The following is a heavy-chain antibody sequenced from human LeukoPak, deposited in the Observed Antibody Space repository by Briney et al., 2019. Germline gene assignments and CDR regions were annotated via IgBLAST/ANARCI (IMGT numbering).Heavy chain of an antibody. D-gene: IGHD3-10*01. CDR1: GFTFGDYA. CDR3: AKDKGTHYYGSASYSYFDS. J-gene: IGHJ4*02. V-gene: IGHV3-9*01. CDR2: ISSNSDNI. Sequence: GGSLRLSCAASGFTFGDYAMHWVRRAPGRGLEWVSGISSNSDNIGYADSVKGRFTISRDNAKNSLYLQMNSLRTEDTAFYYCAKDKGTHYYGSASYSYFDSWGQATLVTVSS.